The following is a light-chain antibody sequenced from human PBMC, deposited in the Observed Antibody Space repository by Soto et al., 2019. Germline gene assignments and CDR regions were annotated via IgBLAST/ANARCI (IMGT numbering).Light chain of an antibody. CDR3: QQYGSSPLT. CDR2: GAS. J-gene: IGKJ4*01. Sequence: EIVLTQSPGTVSLSPGERATLSCRASQSVSRSYLAWYQLKPGQAPRLLIYGASSRATGIPDRFSGSGSGTDFTLTISRLEPEDFAVYYCQQYGSSPLTFGGGTKVEIK. CDR1: QSVSRSY. V-gene: IGKV3-20*01.